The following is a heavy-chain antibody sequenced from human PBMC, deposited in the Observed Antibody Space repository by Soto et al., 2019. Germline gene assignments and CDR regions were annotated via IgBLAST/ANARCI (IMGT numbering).Heavy chain of an antibody. Sequence: GALRLSCAASGFTFSSYAMSWVRQAPGKGLEWVSTISDSGASIYYADSVKGRFTISRDNSKNTLYLQMNSLRDDDTAVYYCAREDPWSANADDMDVWGQGTTVTVSS. CDR2: ISDSGASI. D-gene: IGHD3-3*01. V-gene: IGHV3-23*01. CDR3: AREDPWSANADDMDV. J-gene: IGHJ6*02. CDR1: GFTFSSYA.